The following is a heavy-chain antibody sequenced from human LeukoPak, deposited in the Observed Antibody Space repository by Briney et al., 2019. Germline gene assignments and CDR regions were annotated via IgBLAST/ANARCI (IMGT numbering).Heavy chain of an antibody. V-gene: IGHV4-34*01. D-gene: IGHD3-9*01. CDR2: INHSGST. CDR1: GGSFSGYY. J-gene: IGHJ4*02. Sequence: SETLSLTCAVYGGSFSGYYWSWIRQPPGKGLEWIGEINHSGSTNYNPSLKSRVTISVDTSKNQFSLKLSSVTAADTAVYYCARDTSAYYDILTGYWRTFDYWGQGTLVTVSS. CDR3: ARDTSAYYDILTGYWRTFDY.